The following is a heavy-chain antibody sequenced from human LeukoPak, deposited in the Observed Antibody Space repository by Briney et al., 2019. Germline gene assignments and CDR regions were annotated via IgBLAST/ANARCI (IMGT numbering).Heavy chain of an antibody. J-gene: IGHJ5*02. CDR2: IYYSGST. V-gene: IGHV4-39*01. Sequence: SETLSLTCSVSGGSISSTSNYWAWVRQPPGKGLEWIGRIYYSGSTDYNPSLKSRVTISVATSKNQFSLKLSSVTAADTAVYYCARQGFIPASEEWSVPWGQGALVIVSS. CDR3: ARQGFIPASEEWSVP. D-gene: IGHD3-10*01. CDR1: GGSISSTSNY.